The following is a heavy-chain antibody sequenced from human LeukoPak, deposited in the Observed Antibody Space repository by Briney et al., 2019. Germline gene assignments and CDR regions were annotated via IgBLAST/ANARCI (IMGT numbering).Heavy chain of an antibody. J-gene: IGHJ4*02. CDR3: AKKETRLLWFGESYYFDY. Sequence: PGGSLRLSCAASGFTFSSYGMSWVRQAPGKGLEWVSAISGSGGSTYYADSVKGRFTISRGNSKNTLYLQMNSLRAEDTTVYYCAKKETRLLWFGESYYFDYWGQGTLVTVSS. CDR2: ISGSGGST. CDR1: GFTFSSYG. D-gene: IGHD3-10*01. V-gene: IGHV3-23*01.